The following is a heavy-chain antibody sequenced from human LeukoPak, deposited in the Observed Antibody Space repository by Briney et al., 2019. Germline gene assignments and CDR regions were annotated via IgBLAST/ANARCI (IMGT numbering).Heavy chain of an antibody. Sequence: GGSLRLSCAASGFTFSSYGMHWVRQAPGKGLEWVAVIWYDGSNKYYADSVKGRFTISRDNSKNTLYLQMNSLRAEDTAVYYCARIMDTAMGPGMDVWGQGTTVTVSS. CDR1: GFTFSSYG. J-gene: IGHJ6*02. D-gene: IGHD5-18*01. CDR2: IWYDGSNK. CDR3: ARIMDTAMGPGMDV. V-gene: IGHV3-33*01.